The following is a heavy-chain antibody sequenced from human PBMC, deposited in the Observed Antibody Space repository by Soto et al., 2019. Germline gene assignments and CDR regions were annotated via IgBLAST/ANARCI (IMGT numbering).Heavy chain of an antibody. V-gene: IGHV4-31*03. CDR2: IYSSGST. Sequence: QVQLQESGPGLVKPSQTLSLTCTVSGGSISSGGYYWSWIRQHPGKGLEWIGYIYSSGSTYYNPSLTSRVTISVDTAKNRFSLKLSAVNAADTAVYDCEREGYWSSTSCSGMDVLGQGNTVTVSS. CDR1: GGSISSGGYY. D-gene: IGHD2-2*01. CDR3: EREGYWSSTSCSGMDV. J-gene: IGHJ6*02.